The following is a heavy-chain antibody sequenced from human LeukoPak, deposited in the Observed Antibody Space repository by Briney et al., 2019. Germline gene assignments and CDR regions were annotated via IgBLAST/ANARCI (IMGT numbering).Heavy chain of an antibody. CDR1: GASISDHY. D-gene: IGHD3-10*01. CDR2: IYHSGRS. Sequence: SETLSLTCNVSGASISDHYWTWIRQPPGKGLEWLAYIYHSGRSNLNPSLKSRLTISMDTSKNQFSLRLSSVTAADTAVYYCARYRSGSYYAKYYFDYWGQGTLVTVSS. CDR3: ARYRSGSYYAKYYFDY. J-gene: IGHJ4*02. V-gene: IGHV4-59*11.